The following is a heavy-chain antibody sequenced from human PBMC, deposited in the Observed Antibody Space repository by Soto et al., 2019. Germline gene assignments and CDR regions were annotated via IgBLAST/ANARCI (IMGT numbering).Heavy chain of an antibody. V-gene: IGHV3-23*01. CDR1: GFSFVNYA. CDR2: LSGSGTST. Sequence: GGSLRLSCAASGFSFVNYAMNWFRQAPGKGLEWVSGLSGSGTSTYYADSVKGRFTISRDNSRDTLFLQMNSLTADDTAVYYCAKATTNGGWFNPFDSWGQGALVTVSS. J-gene: IGHJ4*02. CDR3: AKATTNGGWFNPFDS. D-gene: IGHD6-19*01.